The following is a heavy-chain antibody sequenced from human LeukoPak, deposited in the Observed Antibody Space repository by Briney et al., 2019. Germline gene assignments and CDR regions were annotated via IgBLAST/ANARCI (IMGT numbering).Heavy chain of an antibody. CDR3: ARDRSRIDDFWSGYYSWFDP. V-gene: IGHV4-4*07. J-gene: IGHJ5*02. CDR1: GGSISSYY. D-gene: IGHD3-3*01. Sequence: SETLSLTCTVSGGSISSYYWSWIRQPAGKGLEWIGRIYTSGSTNYNPSLKSRVTMSVDTSKNQFSLELSSVTAADTAVYYCARDRSRIDDFWSGYYSWFDPWGQGTLVTVSS. CDR2: IYTSGST.